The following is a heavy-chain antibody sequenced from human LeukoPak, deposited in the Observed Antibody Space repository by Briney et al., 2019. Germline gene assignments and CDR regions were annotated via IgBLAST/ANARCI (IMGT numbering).Heavy chain of an antibody. CDR2: INHSGST. CDR1: GGSFSGYY. D-gene: IGHD5-18*01. V-gene: IGHV4-34*01. J-gene: IGHJ4*02. CDR3: ARARYSYGQYYFDY. Sequence: SETLSLTCAVCGGSFSGYYWSWIRQPPGKGLEWIGEINHSGSTNYNPSLKSRVTISVDTSKNQFSLRLSSVTAADTAVYYCARARYSYGQYYFDYWGQGTLVTVSS.